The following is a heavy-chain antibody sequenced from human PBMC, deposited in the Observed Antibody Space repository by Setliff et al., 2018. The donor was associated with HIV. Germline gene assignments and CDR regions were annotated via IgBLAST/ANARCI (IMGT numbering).Heavy chain of an antibody. CDR1: GDSISTYC. V-gene: IGHV4-4*09. D-gene: IGHD5-12*01. J-gene: IGHJ3*01. CDR2: ICTSGST. Sequence: SETLSLTCTVSGDSISTYCWIWIRQPPGKGLEWIGNICTSGSTNYNPSLKSRVTISVDTSKNQFSLQLSSVAAADTAVYYCARIPWVATLWGGAFDLWGHGTMVTGSS. CDR3: ARIPWVATLWGGAFDL.